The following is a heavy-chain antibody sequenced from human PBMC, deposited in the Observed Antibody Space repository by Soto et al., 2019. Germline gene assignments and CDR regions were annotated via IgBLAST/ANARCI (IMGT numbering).Heavy chain of an antibody. Sequence: GESLKICCRGSGYNFATYWIGWGRQMPGGDLDWMGIIYPGGSVTRYSPSFQGQVTFSADKSINTAYLQWSSLKVSDTAVYSCPSLVDYDPYHGSLAVWAQGPTDPVSS. V-gene: IGHV5-51*01. D-gene: IGHD4-17*01. CDR2: IYPGGSVT. J-gene: IGHJ6*02. CDR1: GYNFATYW. CDR3: PSLVDYDPYHGSLAV.